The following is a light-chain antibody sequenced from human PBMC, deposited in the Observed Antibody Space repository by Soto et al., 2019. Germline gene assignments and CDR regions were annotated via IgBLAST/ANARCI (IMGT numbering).Light chain of an antibody. CDR3: QQYNDWPPT. CDR1: QSVGSD. J-gene: IGKJ3*01. V-gene: IGKV3-15*01. Sequence: EIVMTQSPATLSVSPGERATLSSRPSQSVGSDLAWYQQKPGQAPRLLIYAASTRATGVPARFSGSGSGTEFTLTISSLQTEDFVVYYCQQYNDWPPTFGPGTKVDIK. CDR2: AAS.